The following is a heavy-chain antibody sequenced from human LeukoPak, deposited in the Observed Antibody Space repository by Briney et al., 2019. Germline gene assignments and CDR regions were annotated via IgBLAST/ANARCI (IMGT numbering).Heavy chain of an antibody. CDR2: ISYDGSNK. Sequence: GGSLRLSCAASGFTFSSYAMHWVRQAPGKGLEWVAVISYDGSNKYYADSVKGRFTISRDNSKSTLYLQMNSLRAEDTAVYYCARARIFDYWGQGTLVTVSS. CDR1: GFTFSSYA. CDR3: ARARIFDY. J-gene: IGHJ4*02. V-gene: IGHV3-30-3*01. D-gene: IGHD2/OR15-2a*01.